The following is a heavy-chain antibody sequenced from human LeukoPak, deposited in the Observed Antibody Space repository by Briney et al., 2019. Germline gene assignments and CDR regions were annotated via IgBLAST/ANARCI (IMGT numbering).Heavy chain of an antibody. CDR1: GFTFRRFA. J-gene: IGHJ3*02. D-gene: IGHD6-6*01. Sequence: GGSLRLSCAASGFTFRRFAMSWVRQAPGKGLEWVSAISGSGTSTYYADSVRGRFTVSRDNSKNTLYLQMDSLRAEDTAVYYCAKEMGQQLDLPDAFDIWGQGTMVTVSS. CDR3: AKEMGQQLDLPDAFDI. V-gene: IGHV3-23*01. CDR2: ISGSGTST.